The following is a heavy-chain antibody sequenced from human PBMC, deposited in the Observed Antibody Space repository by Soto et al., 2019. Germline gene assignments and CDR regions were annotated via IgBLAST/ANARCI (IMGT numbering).Heavy chain of an antibody. Sequence: GGSLRLSCAASGFTFSSYAMNWVRQGPGTRLEWVADISGSGDSARYADSVRGRFTISRDNSRDTLYLQMNSLRVDDTAVYYCGKERRGSGWSVCNFWGQGALVTVS. CDR2: ISGSGDSA. CDR3: GKERRGSGWSVCNF. CDR1: GFTFSSYA. V-gene: IGHV3-23*01. J-gene: IGHJ4*02. D-gene: IGHD6-19*01.